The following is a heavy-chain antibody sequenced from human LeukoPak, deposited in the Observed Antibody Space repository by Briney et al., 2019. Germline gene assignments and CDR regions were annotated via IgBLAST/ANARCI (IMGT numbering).Heavy chain of an antibody. CDR1: GGSISSYY. J-gene: IGHJ4*02. V-gene: IGHV4-59*01. CDR3: ASLRDGYNEFDY. D-gene: IGHD5-24*01. CDR2: IYYSGST. Sequence: PSETLSLTCTVSGGSISSYYWSWIRQPPGKGLERIGYIYYSGSTNYNPSLKSRVTISVDTSKNQFSLKLSSVTAADTAVYYCASLRDGYNEFDYWGQGTLVTVSS.